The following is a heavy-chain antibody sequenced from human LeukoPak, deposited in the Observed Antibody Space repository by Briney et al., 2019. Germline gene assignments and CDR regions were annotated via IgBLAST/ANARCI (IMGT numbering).Heavy chain of an antibody. Sequence: PGGSLRLSCAASGFPVSSNYMSWVRQAPGKGLEWVSVIYSGGSTYYADSVKGRVTIYRDNSKNTLYLQMNTLRTDDTAVYYCVTSKGAGYFDYWGQGTLVTVSS. J-gene: IGHJ4*02. CDR2: IYSGGST. CDR1: GFPVSSNY. D-gene: IGHD6-19*01. CDR3: VTSKGAGYFDY. V-gene: IGHV3-53*05.